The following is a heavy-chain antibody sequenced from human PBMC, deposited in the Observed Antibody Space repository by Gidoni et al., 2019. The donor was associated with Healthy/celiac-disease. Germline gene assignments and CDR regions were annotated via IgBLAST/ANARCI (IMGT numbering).Heavy chain of an antibody. Sequence: QVQLQESGPGLVKPSGTLSLTCAVTGGSISSSNWWSWVRQPPGKGLEWIGEIYHSGSTNYNPSLKSRVTISVDKSQNQFSLKLSSVTAADTAVYYCARRYSGYDLDFDYWGQGTLVTVSS. J-gene: IGHJ4*02. CDR1: GGSISSSNW. CDR3: ARRYSGYDLDFDY. CDR2: IYHSGST. D-gene: IGHD5-12*01. V-gene: IGHV4-4*02.